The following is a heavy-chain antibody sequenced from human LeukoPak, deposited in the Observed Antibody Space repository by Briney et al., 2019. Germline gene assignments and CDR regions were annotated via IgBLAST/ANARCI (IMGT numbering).Heavy chain of an antibody. D-gene: IGHD3-22*01. Sequence: GGSLRLSCAASGFTFSSYSMNWVRQAPGKGLEWVSYISSSSSTIYYADSVKGRFTISRDNAKNSLYLQMNSLRAEDTAVYYCARGQYDSSGYYGGLFDYWGQGTLVTVYS. J-gene: IGHJ4*02. CDR3: ARGQYDSSGYYGGLFDY. V-gene: IGHV3-48*01. CDR2: ISSSSSTI. CDR1: GFTFSSYS.